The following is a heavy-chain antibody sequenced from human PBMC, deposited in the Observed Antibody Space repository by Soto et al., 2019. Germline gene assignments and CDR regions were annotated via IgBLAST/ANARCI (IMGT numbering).Heavy chain of an antibody. Sequence: GGSLRLSCAASGFTFSSYAMSWVRQAPGKGLEWVSAISGSGGSTYYADSVKGRFTISRDNSKNTLYLQMNSLRAEYTAVYYCAKDDRGYCSGGSCYDYWGQGTLVTVSS. D-gene: IGHD2-15*01. CDR1: GFTFSSYA. CDR2: ISGSGGST. CDR3: AKDDRGYCSGGSCYDY. V-gene: IGHV3-23*01. J-gene: IGHJ4*02.